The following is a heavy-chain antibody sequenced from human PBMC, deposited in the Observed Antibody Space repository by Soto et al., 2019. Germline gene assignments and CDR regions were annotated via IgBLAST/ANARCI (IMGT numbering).Heavy chain of an antibody. CDR1: GGSISSSNW. V-gene: IGHV4-4*02. J-gene: IGHJ5*02. Sequence: QVQLQESGPGLVKPSGTLSLTCAVSGGSISSSNWWSWVRQPPGKGLEWIGEIYHSGSTNYNPSLKSRVTIAVDKSKNRFSLKLSSVTAADTAVYYCARRYYYDTSCYSSLVGRWFDPLGQGTLVTGSS. D-gene: IGHD3-22*01. CDR2: IYHSGST. CDR3: ARRYYYDTSCYSSLVGRWFDP.